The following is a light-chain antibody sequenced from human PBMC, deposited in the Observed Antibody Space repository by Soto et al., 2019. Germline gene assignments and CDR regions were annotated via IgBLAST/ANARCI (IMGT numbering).Light chain of an antibody. CDR3: SSYTSSSTPVV. V-gene: IGLV2-14*03. J-gene: IGLJ2*01. Sequence: QSVLTQPASVSGSPGQSITISCTGTSSDVGGYKFVSWYQQHPGIAPKLMIYDVSNRPSGVSNRFSGSKSGNTASLTISGLQAEDEADYYCSSYTSSSTPVVFGGGTKLTVL. CDR2: DVS. CDR1: SSDVGGYKF.